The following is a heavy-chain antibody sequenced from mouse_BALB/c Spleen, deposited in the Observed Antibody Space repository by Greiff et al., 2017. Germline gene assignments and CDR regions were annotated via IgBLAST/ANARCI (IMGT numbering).Heavy chain of an antibody. CDR3: ARRGVGGVDY. D-gene: IGHD1-1*02. V-gene: IGHV3-2*02. CDR1: GYSITSDYA. CDR2: ISYSGST. Sequence: EVQLVESGPGLVKPSQSLSLTCTVTGYSITSDYAWYWIRQFPGNKLEWMGYISYSGSTSYNPSLKSRISITRDTSKNQFFLQLNSVTTEDTATYYWARRGVGGVDYWGQGTTLTVSS. J-gene: IGHJ2*01.